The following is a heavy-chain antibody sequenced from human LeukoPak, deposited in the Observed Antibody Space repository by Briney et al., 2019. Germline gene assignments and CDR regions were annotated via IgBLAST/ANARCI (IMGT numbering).Heavy chain of an antibody. Sequence: ASVKVSSTASGYTFTSYYMHWVRQAPGQGLEWMGIMNPSGGSTSYAQKFQGRVTMTRDTSTSTVYMELSSLRSEDTAVYYCARDKGDSSGYYYFFGYWGQGTLVTVSS. D-gene: IGHD3-22*01. CDR1: GYTFTSYY. J-gene: IGHJ4*02. V-gene: IGHV1-46*01. CDR3: ARDKGDSSGYYYFFGY. CDR2: MNPSGGST.